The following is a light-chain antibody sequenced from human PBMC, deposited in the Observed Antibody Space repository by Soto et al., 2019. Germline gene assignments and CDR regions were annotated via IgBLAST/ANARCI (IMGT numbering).Light chain of an antibody. V-gene: IGKV1-8*01. CDR3: QHYNTFWT. CDR1: QGISSY. J-gene: IGKJ1*01. Sequence: AIRMTQSPSSFYSSTGDRVTITCRASQGISSYLAWYQQKPGKAPKLLIYDASSLQSGVPSRVSGSGSGTEFTLTISSMQPDDFATYYCQHYNTFWTFGPGTKVDI. CDR2: DAS.